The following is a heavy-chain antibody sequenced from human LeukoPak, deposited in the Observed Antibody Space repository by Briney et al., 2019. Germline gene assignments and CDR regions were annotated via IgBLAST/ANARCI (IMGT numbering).Heavy chain of an antibody. CDR2: IYYSGST. CDR1: GGSISSYY. V-gene: IGHV4-59*01. J-gene: IGHJ3*02. Sequence: SETLSLTCTVSGGSISSYYWSWIRQPPGKGLEWIGYIYYSGSTNYNPSLKSRVTISVDTSKNQFSLKLSSVTAADTAVYYCARDPIYRSDAFDMWGRGTMVTVSS. CDR3: ARDPIYRSDAFDM. D-gene: IGHD3-9*01.